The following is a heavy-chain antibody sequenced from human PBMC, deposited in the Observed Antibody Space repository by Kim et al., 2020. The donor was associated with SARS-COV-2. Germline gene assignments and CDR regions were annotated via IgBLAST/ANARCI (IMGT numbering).Heavy chain of an antibody. Sequence: SETLSLTCTVSGGSISSYYWSWIRQPPGKGLEWIGYIYYSGSTNYNPSLKSRVTISVDTSKNQFSLKLSSVTAADTAVYYCARDIGWELRGDWFDPWGQGTLVTVSS. CDR1: GGSISSYY. V-gene: IGHV4-59*13. CDR3: ARDIGWELRGDWFDP. CDR2: IYYSGST. D-gene: IGHD1-26*01. J-gene: IGHJ5*02.